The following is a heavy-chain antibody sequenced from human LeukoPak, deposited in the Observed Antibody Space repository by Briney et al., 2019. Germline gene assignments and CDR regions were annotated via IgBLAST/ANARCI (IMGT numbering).Heavy chain of an antibody. J-gene: IGHJ6*02. V-gene: IGHV4-31*03. CDR3: ARGGPGYDFWSGYYTGYYYYGMDV. Sequence: SETLSLTCTVSGGSISSGGYYWSWIRQHPGKGLEWIGYIYYSGSTYYNPSLKSRVTISVDTSKNQFSLKLSSVTAADTAVYYCARGGPGYDFWSGYYTGYYYYGMDVWGQGTTVTVSS. CDR1: GGSISSGGYY. CDR2: IYYSGST. D-gene: IGHD3-3*01.